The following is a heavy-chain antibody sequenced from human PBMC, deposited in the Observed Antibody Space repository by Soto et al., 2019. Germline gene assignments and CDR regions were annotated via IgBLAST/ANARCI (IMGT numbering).Heavy chain of an antibody. CDR1: GGSISSGGHF. CDR2: ISYSGST. Sequence: QVQLQESGPGLVKPSQTLSLTCIVSGGSISSGGHFWSWIRQHPGKGLEWLGYISYSGSTYYNPSLNSRASISVDTSKHQGSLKLSSVTAADTAVYYCARGRGGYDYDFGVVSPINGFDPWGQGSLVTVSS. V-gene: IGHV4-31*03. CDR3: ARGRGGYDYDFGVVSPINGFDP. J-gene: IGHJ5*02. D-gene: IGHD3-3*01.